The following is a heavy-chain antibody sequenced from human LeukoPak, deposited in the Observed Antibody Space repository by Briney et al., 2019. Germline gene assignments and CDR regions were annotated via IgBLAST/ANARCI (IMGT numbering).Heavy chain of an antibody. Sequence: PGGSLRLSCAASGFTFSSYAMSWVRQAPGKGLEWVSAISGSGGSTYYADSVKGRFTISRDNSKDTLYLQMNSLRAEDTAVYYCAKGDYGDSFHQFDYWGQGTLVTVSS. J-gene: IGHJ4*02. CDR1: GFTFSSYA. CDR2: ISGSGGST. CDR3: AKGDYGDSFHQFDY. D-gene: IGHD4-17*01. V-gene: IGHV3-23*01.